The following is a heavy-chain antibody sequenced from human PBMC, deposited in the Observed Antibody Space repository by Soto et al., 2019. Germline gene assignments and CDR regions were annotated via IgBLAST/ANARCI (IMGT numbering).Heavy chain of an antibody. CDR1: GFTFDDYA. CDR2: ISWNSGSM. J-gene: IGHJ4*02. CDR3: AKGGNYDFWSGYWSYFDY. Sequence: GGSLRLSCAASGFTFDDYAMHWVRQAPGKGLEWVSGISWNSGSMGYADSVKGRFTISRDNAKNSLYLQMNSLRAEDTALYYCAKGGNYDFWSGYWSYFDYWGQGTLVTVSS. V-gene: IGHV3-9*01. D-gene: IGHD3-3*01.